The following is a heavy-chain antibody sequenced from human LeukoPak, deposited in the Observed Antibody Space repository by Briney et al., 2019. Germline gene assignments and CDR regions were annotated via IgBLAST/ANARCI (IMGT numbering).Heavy chain of an antibody. CDR2: IIPIFGTA. Sequence: SVEVSCKASGGTFSSYAISWVRQAPGQGLEWMGGIIPIFGTANYAQKFQGRVTITADESTSTAYMELSSLRSEDTAVYYCARGWYCSSTSCYFDAFDIWGQGTMVTVSS. D-gene: IGHD2-2*01. J-gene: IGHJ3*02. V-gene: IGHV1-69*01. CDR1: GGTFSSYA. CDR3: ARGWYCSSTSCYFDAFDI.